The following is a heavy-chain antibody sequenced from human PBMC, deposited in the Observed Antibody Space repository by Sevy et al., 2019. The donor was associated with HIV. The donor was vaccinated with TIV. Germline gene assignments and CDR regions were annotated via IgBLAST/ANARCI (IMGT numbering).Heavy chain of an antibody. J-gene: IGHJ3*01. CDR3: ARGAYDV. Sequence: GGSLRLSCVGSGFTFGDYYISWIRQAPGKRLECVAYISSRSSFTNYTDSVRGRFTISRDNAKNEVFLQMNSLRAEDTGVYYCARGAYDVWGQGTTVTVSS. CDR1: GFTFGDYY. CDR2: ISSRSSFT. V-gene: IGHV3-11*06.